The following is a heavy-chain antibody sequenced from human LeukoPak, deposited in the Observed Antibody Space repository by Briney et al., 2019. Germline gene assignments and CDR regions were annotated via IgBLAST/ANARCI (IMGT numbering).Heavy chain of an antibody. CDR1: GGSISSDGYY. Sequence: SETLSLTCTVSGGSISSDGYYWSWIRQHPGKGLEWIGYIYYNWITYYNPSLKSRVTMSLDTSKNQFSLKLSSVTAADTAVFYCARAGPVNYFDYWGQGTLVTVSS. J-gene: IGHJ4*02. D-gene: IGHD6-19*01. CDR2: IYYNWIT. V-gene: IGHV4-31*03. CDR3: ARAGPVNYFDY.